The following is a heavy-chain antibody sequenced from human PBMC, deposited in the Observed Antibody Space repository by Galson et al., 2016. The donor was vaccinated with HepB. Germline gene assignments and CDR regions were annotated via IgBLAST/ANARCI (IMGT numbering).Heavy chain of an antibody. D-gene: IGHD3-22*01. CDR1: GFTFTSFG. Sequence: SLRLSCAASGFTFTSFGMHWVRKVPGKGLEWLAHIMDDGTSKDYADSVKGRFTISRDTSKNILSLQMNSLRTDDTAVYYCARYPHPYDTSGSFPWFCGQGTLVIVSS. CDR2: IMDDGTSK. J-gene: IGHJ4*02. V-gene: IGHV3-33*01. CDR3: ARYPHPYDTSGSFPWF.